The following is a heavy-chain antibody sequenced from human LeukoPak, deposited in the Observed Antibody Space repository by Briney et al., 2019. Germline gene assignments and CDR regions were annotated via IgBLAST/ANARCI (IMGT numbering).Heavy chain of an antibody. CDR2: INHSGST. J-gene: IGHJ6*02. V-gene: IGHV4-34*01. CDR3: ARVVRLVLANYYYYYYGMDV. CDR1: GGSFSGYY. Sequence: PSETLSLTCAVHGGSFSGYYWSWIRQPPGKGLEWIGEINHSGSTNYNPSLKSRVTISVDTSKNQFSLKLSSVTAADTAVYYCARVVRLVLANYYYYYYGMDVWGQGTTVTVSS. D-gene: IGHD3-16*01.